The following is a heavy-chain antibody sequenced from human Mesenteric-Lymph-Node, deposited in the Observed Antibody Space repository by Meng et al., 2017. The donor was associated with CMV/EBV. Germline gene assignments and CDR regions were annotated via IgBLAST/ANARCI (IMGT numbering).Heavy chain of an antibody. CDR2: ISAGATVI. J-gene: IGHJ4*02. V-gene: IGHV3-48*03. Sequence: LSLTCAASGFIFSNYEMNWVRQVPGKGLEWISYISAGATVIYYADSVKARCTISRDNARNSLSLQMNSLRVEDTAVYYCATHPAFDYWGQAMLVTVSS. D-gene: IGHD2-2*01. CDR1: GFIFSNYE. CDR3: ATHPAFDY.